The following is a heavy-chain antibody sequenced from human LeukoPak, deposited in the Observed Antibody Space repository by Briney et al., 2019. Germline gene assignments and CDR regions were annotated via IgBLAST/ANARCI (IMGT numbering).Heavy chain of an antibody. J-gene: IGHJ4*02. D-gene: IGHD3-10*01. V-gene: IGHV4-38-2*02. CDR1: GYSISSGYY. CDR3: ARGTGFGESH. Sequence: PSETLSLTCTVSGYSISSGYYWGWIRQPPGKGLEWIGSIYHSGSTYYNPSLKSRVTISVDTSKNQFSLKLSSVTAADTAVYYCARGTGFGESHWGQGTLVTVSS. CDR2: IYHSGST.